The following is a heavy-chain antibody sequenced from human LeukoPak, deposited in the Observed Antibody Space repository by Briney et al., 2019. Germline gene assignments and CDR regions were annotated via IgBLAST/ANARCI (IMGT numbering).Heavy chain of an antibody. CDR3: ARVITMVRGVIISAYYYYGMDV. J-gene: IGHJ6*02. V-gene: IGHV3-7*04. CDR1: GFTFSSYW. D-gene: IGHD3-10*01. Sequence: GGSLRLSCAASGFTFSSYWMSWVRQAPGKGLEWVANIKQDGSEKYYVDSVKGRSTISRDNAKNSLYLQMNSLRAEDTAVYYCARVITMVRGVIISAYYYYGMDVWGQGTTVTVSS. CDR2: IKQDGSEK.